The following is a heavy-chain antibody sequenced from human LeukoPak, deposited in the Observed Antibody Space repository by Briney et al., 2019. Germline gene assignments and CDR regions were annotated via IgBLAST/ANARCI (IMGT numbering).Heavy chain of an antibody. D-gene: IGHD3-9*01. CDR2: ISSSSSYM. J-gene: IGHJ4*02. CDR3: AKHSGGDILTVFDY. Sequence: GGSLRLSCAASGFTFSSYSMNWVRQAPGRGLEWVSSISSSSSYMYYADSVKGRFTISRDNAKNTLYLQMNSLRAEDTAVYYCAKHSGGDILTVFDYWGQGTLVTVSS. V-gene: IGHV3-21*04. CDR1: GFTFSSYS.